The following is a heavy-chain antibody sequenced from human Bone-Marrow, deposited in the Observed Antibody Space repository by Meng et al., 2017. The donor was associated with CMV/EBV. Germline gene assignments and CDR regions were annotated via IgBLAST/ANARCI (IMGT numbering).Heavy chain of an antibody. Sequence: GESLKISCAASGFTFSSFGIQWVRQAPGKGLEWVAFIRYDGSKEYYADSVRGRFTKSRDDSKSTVYLQMNSLRAEDTAVYYCAKDPSSTYYDFWSGYYYYYYGMDVWGQGTTVTVSS. CDR3: AKDPSSTYYDFWSGYYYYYYGMDV. CDR2: IRYDGSKE. D-gene: IGHD3-3*01. V-gene: IGHV3-30*02. J-gene: IGHJ6*02. CDR1: GFTFSSFG.